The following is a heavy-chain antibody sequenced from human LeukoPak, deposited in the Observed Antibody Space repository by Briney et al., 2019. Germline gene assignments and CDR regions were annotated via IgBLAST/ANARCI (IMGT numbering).Heavy chain of an antibody. CDR1: GGTFSSYA. D-gene: IGHD3-16*01. CDR3: ARDPSGGYVPYFDY. V-gene: IGHV1-69*10. J-gene: IGHJ4*02. CDR2: IIPILCIT. Sequence: VKISCKASGGTFSSYAISWVRQAPGQGLEWMGRIIPILCITNYAQKFQGSVTITAEKTTSTAYMELSSMRSDATAVSYCARDPSGGYVPYFDYWGQGTLVTVSS.